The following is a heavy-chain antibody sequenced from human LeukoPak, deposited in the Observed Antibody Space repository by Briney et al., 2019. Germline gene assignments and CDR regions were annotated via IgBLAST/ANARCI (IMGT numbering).Heavy chain of an antibody. Sequence: GGSLRLSCAASGFTFTSYWMHWVRQAPGKGLVWVSRVNSDGSSTTYADSVKGRFTISRDNAKNTLFLQMNSLRAEDTAVYYCAREVYSTVWYSLDWWGQGTLVTVSS. D-gene: IGHD6-13*01. CDR3: AREVYSTVWYSLDW. V-gene: IGHV3-74*01. CDR2: VNSDGSST. CDR1: GFTFTSYW. J-gene: IGHJ4*02.